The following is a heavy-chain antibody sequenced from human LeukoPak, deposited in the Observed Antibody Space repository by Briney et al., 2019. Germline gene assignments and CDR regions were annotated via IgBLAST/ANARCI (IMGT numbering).Heavy chain of an antibody. V-gene: IGHV4-59*01. D-gene: IGHD4-17*01. CDR3: ASDYGDYIGASDI. J-gene: IGHJ3*02. CDR2: MYYSGST. Sequence: SETLSLTCTVSGDSISTYYWSWIRQPPGKGLEWIGYMYYSGSTNYNPSLKSRVTISVDTSKNQFSLKLSSVTAADTAVYYCASDYGDYIGASDIWGQGTMVTVSS. CDR1: GDSISTYY.